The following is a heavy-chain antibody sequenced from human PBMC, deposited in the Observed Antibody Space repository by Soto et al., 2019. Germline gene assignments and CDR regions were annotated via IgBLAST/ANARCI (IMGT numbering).Heavy chain of an antibody. CDR3: AREGVLRYYYGSGSYN. J-gene: IGHJ4*02. V-gene: IGHV3-74*01. Sequence: GGSLRLSCAASGFTFSSYWMHWVRQAPGKGLVWVSRINSDGSSTSYADSVKGRFTISRDNAKNTLYLQMNSLRAEDTAVYYCAREGVLRYYYGSGSYNWGQGTLVTVSS. D-gene: IGHD3-10*01. CDR1: GFTFSSYW. CDR2: INSDGSST.